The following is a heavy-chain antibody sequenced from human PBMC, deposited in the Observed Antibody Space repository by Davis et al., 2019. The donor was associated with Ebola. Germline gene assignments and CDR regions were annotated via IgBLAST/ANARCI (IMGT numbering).Heavy chain of an antibody. CDR3: ARDDYDFWGGYSPVYYYGMDV. D-gene: IGHD3-3*01. J-gene: IGHJ6*04. Sequence: GGSLRLSCAASGFTFSSHAMHWVRQAPGKGLEWVSSISANSAYISYADSFKGRFTISRDNAKNSLYLQMNSLRAEDTAVYYCARDDYDFWGGYSPVYYYGMDVWGKGTTVTVYS. CDR1: GFTFSSHA. V-gene: IGHV3-21*06. CDR2: ISANSAYI.